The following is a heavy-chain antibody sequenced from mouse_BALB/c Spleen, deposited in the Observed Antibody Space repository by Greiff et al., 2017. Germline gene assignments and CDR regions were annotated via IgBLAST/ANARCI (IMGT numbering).Heavy chain of an antibody. CDR1: GFTFSSYG. J-gene: IGHJ3*01. V-gene: IGHV5-6-3*01. D-gene: IGHD2-4*01. CDR3: ARWTYDYGGFAY. Sequence: EVQVVESGGGLVQPGGSLKLSCAASGFTFSSYGMSWVRQTPDKRLELVATINSNGGSTYYPDSVKGRFTISRDNAKNTLYLQMSSLKSEDTAMYYCARWTYDYGGFAYWGQGTLVTVSA. CDR2: INSNGGST.